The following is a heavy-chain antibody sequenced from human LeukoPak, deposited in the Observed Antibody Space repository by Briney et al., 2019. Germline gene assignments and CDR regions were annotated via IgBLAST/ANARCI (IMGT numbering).Heavy chain of an antibody. D-gene: IGHD1-26*01. CDR1: GFSVSSYV. CDR2: IDSGGRT. CDR3: AKEEARWEWFDP. V-gene: IGHV3-66*01. Sequence: HPGGSLRLSCEASGFSVSSYVMSWVRQAPGKGLEWVSVIDSGGRTFYADSVKGRFTISRDNSKNTLDLQMNSLRVEDTAVYYCAKEEARWEWFDPWGQGTLVTVSS. J-gene: IGHJ5*02.